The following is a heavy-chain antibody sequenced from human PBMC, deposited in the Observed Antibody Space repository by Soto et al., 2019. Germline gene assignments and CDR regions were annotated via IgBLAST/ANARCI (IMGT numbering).Heavy chain of an antibody. CDR1: GYSFTNYW. CDR2: IDPSDSYT. D-gene: IGHD3-10*01. CDR3: ASHRFGEFPFDY. J-gene: IGHJ4*02. Sequence: EVQLEQSGAEVKKPGESLRISCKGSGYSFTNYWITWVRQMPGKGLEWMGMIDPSDSYTTYSPSFQGHVTISADKSMSTAYLQWSSLRVSDTAMYYCASHRFGEFPFDYWGQGTLVTVSS. V-gene: IGHV5-10-1*01.